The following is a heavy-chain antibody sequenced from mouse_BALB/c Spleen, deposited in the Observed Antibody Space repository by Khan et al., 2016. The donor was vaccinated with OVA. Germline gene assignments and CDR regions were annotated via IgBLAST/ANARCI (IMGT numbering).Heavy chain of an antibody. J-gene: IGHJ3*01. V-gene: IGHV1-39*01. CDR1: GFSFTDYM. D-gene: IGHD2-2*01. CDR2: ITPYYGST. CDR3: ERSGWLHDLVAY. Sequence: VQLQQSGPELVKPGASVKISCKTSGFSFTDYMILWVKQSHGKSLEWIGSITPYYGSTTYNVKFRDKASLTVDKSSSTAYMQLNSLTSVDSAVFYCERSGWLHDLVAYWGQGTLVTISA.